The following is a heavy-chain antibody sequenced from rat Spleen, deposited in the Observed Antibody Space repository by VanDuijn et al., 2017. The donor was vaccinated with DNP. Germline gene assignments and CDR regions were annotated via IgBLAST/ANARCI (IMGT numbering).Heavy chain of an antibody. Sequence: EVQLVESGGGLVQPGRSMKLPCIASGFTFNNYYMSWVRQAPKKGLEWVASIGYECSGIYYGESGKGRCTFSRDDTKSTLNLQMNSLTSEDTATYYCAKIAAGAMDAWGQGTSVTVSS. D-gene: IGHD1-2*01. CDR1: GFTFNNYY. V-gene: IGHV5-22*01. CDR3: AKIAAGAMDA. CDR2: IGYECSGI. J-gene: IGHJ4*01.